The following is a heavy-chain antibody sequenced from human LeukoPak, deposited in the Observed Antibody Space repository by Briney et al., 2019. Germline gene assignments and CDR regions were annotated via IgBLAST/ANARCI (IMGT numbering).Heavy chain of an antibody. V-gene: IGHV1-8*01. D-gene: IGHD3-22*01. J-gene: IGHJ4*02. Sequence: ASVKVSCKASGYTFTSYDINWVRQATGQGLERMGWMNPNSGNTGYAQKFQGRVTMTRNTSISTAYMELSSLRSEDTAVYYCARVREVEYYYDSSGYDYWGQGTLVTVSS. CDR2: MNPNSGNT. CDR3: ARVREVEYYYDSSGYDY. CDR1: GYTFTSYD.